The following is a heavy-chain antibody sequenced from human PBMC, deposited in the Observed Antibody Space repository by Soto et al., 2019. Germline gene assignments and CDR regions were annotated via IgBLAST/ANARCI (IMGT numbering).Heavy chain of an antibody. V-gene: IGHV4-30-4*01. D-gene: IGHD2-21*02. J-gene: IGHJ4*02. Sequence: PSETLSLTCTVSGDSFSSDDYYWSWIRQPPGKGLEWIGYISYRVDTYYSPSLKSRVTMSIDTSKNQFSLNVSSVTAADTADYYCARVAGVAYCGGDCYHFDYWGQGTLVTVSS. CDR1: GDSFSSDDYY. CDR3: ARVAGVAYCGGDCYHFDY. CDR2: ISYRVDT.